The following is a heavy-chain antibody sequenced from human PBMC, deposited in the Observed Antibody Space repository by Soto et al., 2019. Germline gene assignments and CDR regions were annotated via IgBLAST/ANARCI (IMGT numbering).Heavy chain of an antibody. V-gene: IGHV1-69*01. D-gene: IGHD3-22*01. Sequence: QVQLVQSGAEVKKPGSSVKVSCKASGGTFSSYAISWVRQAPGQGLEWMGGIIPIFGTANYAQKFQGRVTITADESTSTAYMELSNLRSEDTAVYYCALSITMIVVDSGRGVDYWGQGTLVTVSS. CDR1: GGTFSSYA. CDR2: IIPIFGTA. J-gene: IGHJ4*02. CDR3: ALSITMIVVDSGRGVDY.